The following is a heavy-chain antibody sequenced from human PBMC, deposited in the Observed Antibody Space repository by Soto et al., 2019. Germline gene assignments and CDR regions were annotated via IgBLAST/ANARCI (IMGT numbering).Heavy chain of an antibody. J-gene: IGHJ4*02. Sequence: QVQLVESRGGVVQPGRSLRLSCAASGFTFSGYGMHWVRQAPGEGLQWVAVLANDGSYQYYADSLKGRFTISRDNSKNTLYLQMDSLRPEDTAVYYCARSSGGSSWYAPDYWGQGTLVTVSP. CDR1: GFTFSGYG. V-gene: IGHV3-30*03. CDR3: ARSSGGSSWYAPDY. D-gene: IGHD6-13*01. CDR2: LANDGSYQ.